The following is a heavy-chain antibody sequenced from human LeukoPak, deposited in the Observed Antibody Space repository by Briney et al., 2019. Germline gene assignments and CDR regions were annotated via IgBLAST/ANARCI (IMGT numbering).Heavy chain of an antibody. D-gene: IGHD3-22*01. J-gene: IGHJ4*02. CDR1: GFTFSNTW. CDR2: ISSSGTTI. V-gene: IGHV3-48*04. CDR3: TTYSYYYED. Sequence: GGSLRLSCAASGFTFSNTWMNWVRQAPGKGLEWVSYISSSGTTIYYADSVKGRFTISRDNAKNSLYLQMNTLRAEDTAVYYCTTYSYYYEDWGQGTLVTVSS.